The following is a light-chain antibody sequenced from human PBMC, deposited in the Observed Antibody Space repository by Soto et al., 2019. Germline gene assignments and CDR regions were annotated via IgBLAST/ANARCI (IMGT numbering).Light chain of an antibody. Sequence: QSVLTQPASVSGSPGQSITISCRGTSSDVGAHDFVSWYQHHPDKAPKVIIFEVTKRPSGVSNRFSGSKTGTTASLTISGLQAEDEADYYCNSYTLSRTVIFGGGTKVTVL. CDR3: NSYTLSRTVI. J-gene: IGLJ2*01. CDR2: EVT. V-gene: IGLV2-14*01. CDR1: SSDVGAHDF.